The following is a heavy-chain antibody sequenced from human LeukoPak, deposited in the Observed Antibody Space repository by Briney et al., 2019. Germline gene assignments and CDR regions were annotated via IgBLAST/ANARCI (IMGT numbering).Heavy chain of an antibody. V-gene: IGHV1-24*01. CDR1: GYTLTELS. Sequence: GASGKVSCKVSGYTLTELSMHWVRQAPGKGLEWMGGFDPEDGETIYAQKFQGRVTMTEDTSTDTAYMELSSLRSEDTAVYYCASATMVRGALGYWGQGTLVTVSS. CDR2: FDPEDGET. J-gene: IGHJ4*02. D-gene: IGHD3-10*01. CDR3: ASATMVRGALGY.